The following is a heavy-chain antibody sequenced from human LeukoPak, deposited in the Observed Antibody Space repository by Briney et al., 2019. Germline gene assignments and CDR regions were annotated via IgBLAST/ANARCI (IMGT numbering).Heavy chain of an antibody. D-gene: IGHD6-13*01. V-gene: IGHV1-69*05. CDR1: GYTFTRDS. CDR2: IIPIFGTA. CDR3: AILAGYFDY. J-gene: IGHJ4*02. Sequence: SVKVSCKASGYTFTRDSISWVRQAPGQGLEWMGGIIPIFGTANYAQKFQGRVTITTDESTSTAYMELSSLRSEDTAVYYCAILAGYFDYWGQGTLVTVSS.